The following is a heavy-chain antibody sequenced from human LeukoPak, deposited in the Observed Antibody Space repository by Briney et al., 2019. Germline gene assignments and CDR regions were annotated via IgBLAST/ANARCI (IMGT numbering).Heavy chain of an antibody. CDR1: GVSIRNSSYY. V-gene: IGHV4-39*01. J-gene: IGHJ4*02. Sequence: KTSETLSLTCTVSGVSIRNSSYYWGWIRQPPGKGLEWIGSIYYSGSTYYNASLKSRGTISVDTSKNQFSLKLNSVTAADTAVYFCARQVVAVAGTGYFDYWGQGTLVTVSS. D-gene: IGHD6-19*01. CDR3: ARQVVAVAGTGYFDY. CDR2: IYYSGST.